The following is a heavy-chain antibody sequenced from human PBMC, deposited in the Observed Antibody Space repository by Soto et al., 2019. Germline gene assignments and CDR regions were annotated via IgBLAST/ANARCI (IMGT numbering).Heavy chain of an antibody. CDR3: AGAPAGDYYYYYKLDV. Sequence: QVQLLQSGAEVKKPGSSVRVSCKASGDIFTRYSFSWVRQAPGQGLEWRGGVIPVFGTSNYGQKFQGRVTITADKSTSTAFMEISGLRSDDTAVYYCAGAPAGDYYYYYKLDVWDQGTAVTVS. J-gene: IGHJ6*02. CDR1: GDIFTRYS. V-gene: IGHV1-69*06. CDR2: VIPVFGTS. D-gene: IGHD6-13*01.